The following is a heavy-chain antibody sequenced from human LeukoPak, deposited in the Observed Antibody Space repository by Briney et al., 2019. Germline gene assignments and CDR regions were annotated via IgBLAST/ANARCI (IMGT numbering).Heavy chain of an antibody. CDR3: ARDFPYQLLPNWFDP. CDR1: GYSISSGYY. V-gene: IGHV4-38-2*02. J-gene: IGHJ5*02. CDR2: IYHSGST. D-gene: IGHD2-2*01. Sequence: SETLSFTCTVSGYSISSGYYWGWIRQPPGKGLEWIGSIYHSGSTYYNPSLKSRVTISVDTSKNQFSLKLSSVTAADTAVYYCARDFPYQLLPNWFDPWGQGTLVTVSS.